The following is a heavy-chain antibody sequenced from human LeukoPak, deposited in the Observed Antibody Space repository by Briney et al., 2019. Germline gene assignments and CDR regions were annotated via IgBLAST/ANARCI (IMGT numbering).Heavy chain of an antibody. Sequence: SETLSLTCTVSGGSISSYYWGWIRQPPGKGLEWIGYIYYSGSTNYNPSLKSRVTISVDTSKNQFSLKLSSVTAADTAVYYCARAPLNSYCAFDDWSQGTLVTVSS. J-gene: IGHJ4*02. CDR2: IYYSGST. V-gene: IGHV4-59*01. CDR3: ARAPLNSYCAFDD. CDR1: GGSISSYY. D-gene: IGHD5-18*01.